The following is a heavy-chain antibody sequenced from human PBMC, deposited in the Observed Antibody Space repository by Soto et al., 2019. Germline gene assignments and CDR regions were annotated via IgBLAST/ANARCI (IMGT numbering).Heavy chain of an antibody. V-gene: IGHV3-33*01. Sequence: PGGSLRLSCAASGFTFSSYGMHWVRQAPGKGLEWVAVIWYDGSNKYYADSVKGRFTISRDNSKNTLYLQMNSLKTEDTAMYYRTSEGYPFDYWGQGTLVTVSS. CDR1: GFTFSSYG. CDR2: IWYDGSNK. D-gene: IGHD3-16*02. J-gene: IGHJ4*02. CDR3: TSEGYPFDY.